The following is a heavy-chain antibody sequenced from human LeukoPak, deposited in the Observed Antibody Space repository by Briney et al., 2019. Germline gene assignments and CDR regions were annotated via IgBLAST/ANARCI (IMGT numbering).Heavy chain of an antibody. D-gene: IGHD6-13*01. CDR2: INHSGST. V-gene: IGHV4-34*01. Sequence: SETLSLTCAVYGGSFSDYYRSWIRQPPGKGLEWIGEINHSGSTNYNPSLKSRVTISVDTSKNQFSLKLSSVTAADTAVYYCARLTRGSSWPTWGQGTLVTVSS. CDR3: ARLTRGSSWPT. J-gene: IGHJ5*02. CDR1: GGSFSDYY.